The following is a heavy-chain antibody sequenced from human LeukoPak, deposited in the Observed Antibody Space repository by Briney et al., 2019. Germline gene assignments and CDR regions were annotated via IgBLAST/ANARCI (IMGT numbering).Heavy chain of an antibody. Sequence: PGGSLRLSCAASGFTFSSFEMNWVRQAPGKGLEWVSYISSGGSTIYYADSVKGRFTISRDNAKNSLCLQMNSLRAEDTAVYYCGREVSTYCSGGSCYPRSDAFDIWGQGTMVTVSS. V-gene: IGHV3-48*03. J-gene: IGHJ3*02. CDR2: ISSGGSTI. CDR1: GFTFSSFE. CDR3: GREVSTYCSGGSCYPRSDAFDI. D-gene: IGHD2-15*01.